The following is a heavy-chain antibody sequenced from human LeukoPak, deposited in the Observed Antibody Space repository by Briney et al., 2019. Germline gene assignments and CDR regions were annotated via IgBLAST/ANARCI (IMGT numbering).Heavy chain of an antibody. J-gene: IGHJ2*01. D-gene: IGHD1-1*01. Sequence: SETLSLTCTVSGGAISSSSHYWGWIRQPPGKGLEWIGSIYHSGSTVYNPSLKSRVAISVDTSRNQFSLKLNSVTASDTAVCYCARNTTVTDWYFDLWGRGTLVTVSS. V-gene: IGHV4-39*01. CDR1: GGAISSSSHY. CDR2: IYHSGST. CDR3: ARNTTVTDWYFDL.